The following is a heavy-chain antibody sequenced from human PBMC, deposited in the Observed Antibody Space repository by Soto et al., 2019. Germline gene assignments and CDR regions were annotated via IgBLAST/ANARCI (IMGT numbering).Heavy chain of an antibody. CDR3: AASIFYYGMDV. J-gene: IGHJ6*02. Sequence: VESLKISCQGSGYNFASYWIGWVRQMPGKGPEWIGIIYPGDSDTKYNPSFQGQVTISADKSITTTYLQWSSLKASDTAIYYCAASIFYYGMDVWGQGTTVTVSS. CDR1: GYNFASYW. CDR2: IYPGDSDT. V-gene: IGHV5-51*01.